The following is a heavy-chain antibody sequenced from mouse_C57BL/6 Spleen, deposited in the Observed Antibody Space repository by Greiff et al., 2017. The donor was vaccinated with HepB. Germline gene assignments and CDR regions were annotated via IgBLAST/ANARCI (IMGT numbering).Heavy chain of an antibody. CDR3: AKKDGNYEYYAMDY. J-gene: IGHJ4*01. Sequence: QDQLQQSGPGLVQPSQSLSITCTVSGFSLTSYGVHWVRQSPGKGLEWLGVIWRGGSTDYNAAFMSRLSITKDNSKSQVFFKMNSLQADDTAIYYCAKKDGNYEYYAMDYWGQGTSVTVSS. CDR1: GFSLTSYG. CDR2: IWRGGST. D-gene: IGHD2-1*01. V-gene: IGHV2-5*01.